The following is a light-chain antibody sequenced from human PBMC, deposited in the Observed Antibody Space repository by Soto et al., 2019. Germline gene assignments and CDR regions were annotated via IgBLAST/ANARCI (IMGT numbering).Light chain of an antibody. CDR1: SSDFGGYTY. CDR2: DAT. J-gene: IGLJ1*01. CDR3: SSYTSTSTYV. V-gene: IGLV2-14*03. Sequence: QSALTQPASVSGSPGQSITISCTGTSSDFGGYTYVSWYQQHPGKAPKLMIFDATSRPSGVSTRFSCSKSDNPASLTIAGLQAEDEADYYCSSYTSTSTYVFGTGTKLTVL.